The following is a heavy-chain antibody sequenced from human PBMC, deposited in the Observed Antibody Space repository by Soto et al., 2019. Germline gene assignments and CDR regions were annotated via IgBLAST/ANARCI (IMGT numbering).Heavy chain of an antibody. CDR3: ATQESYWNDHFDY. Sequence: QVQLVESGGGVVQPGRSLRLSCAASGFSFSSYGMHWVRQAPGKGLEWVAMISYDGTDEYYADSVKGRFTISRDNSKNVVYLQMNSLRAEDTAVYYCATQESYWNDHFDYWGQGTLVTVSS. CDR1: GFSFSSYG. CDR2: ISYDGTDE. D-gene: IGHD1-1*01. J-gene: IGHJ4*02. V-gene: IGHV3-30*03.